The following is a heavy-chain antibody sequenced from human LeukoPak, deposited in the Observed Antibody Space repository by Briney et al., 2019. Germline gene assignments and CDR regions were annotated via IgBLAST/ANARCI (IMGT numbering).Heavy chain of an antibody. D-gene: IGHD6-13*01. CDR3: ARGQPPSYYDMDV. CDR2: IWSDGSTK. J-gene: IGHJ6*02. Sequence: PGRSLRLSCAASGFTFSSYGMHWVRQAPGKGLEWVAVIWSDGSTKYYADSVKGRFTISRDNSKNTLYPQMNSLRAEDTAVYYCARGQPPSYYDMDVWGQGTTVTVSS. CDR1: GFTFSSYG. V-gene: IGHV3-33*01.